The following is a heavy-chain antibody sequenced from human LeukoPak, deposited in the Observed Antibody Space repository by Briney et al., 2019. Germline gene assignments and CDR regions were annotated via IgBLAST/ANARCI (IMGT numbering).Heavy chain of an antibody. CDR3: ARDPTTYLSFDY. J-gene: IGHJ4*02. CDR2: ISYDGSNK. D-gene: IGHD1-14*01. Sequence: GGSLRLSCAASGFTFSSYAMHWVRQASGKGLEWVAVISYDGSNKYYADSVKGRFTISRDNSKNTLYLQMNSLRAEDTAVYYCARDPTTYLSFDYWGQRTLVTVSS. V-gene: IGHV3-30*04. CDR1: GFTFSSYA.